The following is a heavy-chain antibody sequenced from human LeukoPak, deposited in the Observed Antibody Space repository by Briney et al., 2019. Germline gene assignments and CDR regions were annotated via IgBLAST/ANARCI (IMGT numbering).Heavy chain of an antibody. CDR1: GFTFSSYA. Sequence: PAGRSLRLSCAASGFTFSSYAMHWVRQAPGKGLEWVAVISYDGSNKYYADSVKGRFTISRDNSKNTLYLQMNSLRAEDTAVYYCAKARIAVADYYYYGMDVWGKGTTVTVSS. CDR3: AKARIAVADYYYYGMDV. J-gene: IGHJ6*04. V-gene: IGHV3-30*04. D-gene: IGHD6-19*01. CDR2: ISYDGSNK.